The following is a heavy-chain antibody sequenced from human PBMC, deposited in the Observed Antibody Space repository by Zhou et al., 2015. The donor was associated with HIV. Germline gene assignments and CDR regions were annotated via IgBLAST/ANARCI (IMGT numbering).Heavy chain of an antibody. D-gene: IGHD3-10*01. Sequence: QVQLVQSGAEVKKPGSSVKVSCKASGGTFSSYAISWVRQAPGQGLEWMGGIIPIFGTANYAQKFQGRVTITADESTSTAYMELSSLRSEDTAVYYCARSLNRVRGVIVTGLYYFDYWGQGTLVTVSS. V-gene: IGHV1-69*12. J-gene: IGHJ4*02. CDR1: GGTFSSYA. CDR3: ARSLNRVRGVIVTGLYYFDY. CDR2: IIPIFGTA.